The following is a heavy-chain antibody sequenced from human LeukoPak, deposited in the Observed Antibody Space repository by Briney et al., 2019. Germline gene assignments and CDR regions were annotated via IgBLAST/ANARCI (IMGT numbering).Heavy chain of an antibody. J-gene: IGHJ4*02. D-gene: IGHD3-22*01. CDR2: IYSSGST. CDR1: GGSISSGGYY. Sequence: PSETLSLTCTVSGGSISSGGYYWSWIRQHPGKGLEWIGSIYSSGSTFYNPPLKSRVTISVDTSKNQFSLRLTSVTAADTAVYFCARDSGHLGRGYATNFDYWGQGTLVTVSS. V-gene: IGHV4-39*07. CDR3: ARDSGHLGRGYATNFDY.